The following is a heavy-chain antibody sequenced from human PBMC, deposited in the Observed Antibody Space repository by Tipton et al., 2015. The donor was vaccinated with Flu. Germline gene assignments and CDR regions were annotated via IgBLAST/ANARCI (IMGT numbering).Heavy chain of an antibody. Sequence: TLSLTCAVYGGSFSGHYWSWIRRSPGKGLEWIGEINHSGSPKYNPSLKSRVTISVDTSKNQFSLKVTSLTAADTAVYYCARGSGYANAYLDSWGQGTLLTVSS. CDR3: ARGSGYANAYLDS. CDR2: INHSGSP. J-gene: IGHJ4*02. CDR1: GGSFSGHY. D-gene: IGHD5-12*01. V-gene: IGHV4-34*01.